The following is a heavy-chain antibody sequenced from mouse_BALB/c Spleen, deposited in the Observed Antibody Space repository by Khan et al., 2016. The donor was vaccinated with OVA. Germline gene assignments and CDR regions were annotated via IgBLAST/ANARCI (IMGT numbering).Heavy chain of an antibody. J-gene: IGHJ4*01. Sequence: QVRLQQSGPELVKPGASVKMSCKASGYTFTDYDIRWVKQRTGQGLEWIGETYPGSGSTYYNEKFKGKATLTADKSSNTAYMQLSSLTSEDSAVYCCAKSFCGSSYAMGYWGQETRVTVSS. V-gene: IGHV1-77*01. CDR2: TYPGSGST. CDR3: AKSFCGSSYAMGY. CDR1: GYTFTDYD. D-gene: IGHD1-3*01.